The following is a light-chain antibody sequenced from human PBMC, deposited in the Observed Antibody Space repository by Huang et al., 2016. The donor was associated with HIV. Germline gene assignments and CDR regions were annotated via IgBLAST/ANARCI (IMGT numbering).Light chain of an antibody. CDR2: GAS. J-gene: IGKJ3*01. CDR1: QSISSSY. V-gene: IGKV3-20*01. CDR3: QQYGNSLFT. Sequence: ELVLTQSPGTLSLSPGERAPLSCRASQSISSSYLAWYQQKPGQAPRLLIYGASGRATGVPDRFSGSGSGTDFILTISRLEPEDFAVYYCQQYGNSLFTFGPGTKVDIK.